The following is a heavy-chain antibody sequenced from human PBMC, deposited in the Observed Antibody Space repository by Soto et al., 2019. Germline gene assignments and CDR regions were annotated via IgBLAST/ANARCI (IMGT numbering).Heavy chain of an antibody. CDR2: IKEDGSEK. CDR1: GFTFSSSW. Sequence: EVQLVESGGGLVQPGGSLRLPCAASGFTFSSSWMNWVRQAPGKGLEWVAGIKEDGSEKYFVDFVKGRFTISRDNVENSLYLQMNSLRGEDTAVYFCARDRGYSCFDYWGLGTLVTVSS. D-gene: IGHD5-18*01. V-gene: IGHV3-7*01. CDR3: ARDRGYSCFDY. J-gene: IGHJ4*02.